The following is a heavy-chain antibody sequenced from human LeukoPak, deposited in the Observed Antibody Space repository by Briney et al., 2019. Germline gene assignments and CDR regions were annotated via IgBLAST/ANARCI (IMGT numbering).Heavy chain of an antibody. J-gene: IGHJ6*03. CDR1: GGSFSGYY. CDR3: ARLLLRRATMVRGVREYYYYMDV. D-gene: IGHD3-10*01. Sequence: PSETLSLTCAVYGGSFSGYYWSWIRQPPGKGLEWIGEINHSGSTNYNPSLKSRVTISVDTSKNQFSLKLSSVTAADTAVYYCARLLLRRATMVRGVREYYYYMDVWGKGTTVTISS. V-gene: IGHV4-34*01. CDR2: INHSGST.